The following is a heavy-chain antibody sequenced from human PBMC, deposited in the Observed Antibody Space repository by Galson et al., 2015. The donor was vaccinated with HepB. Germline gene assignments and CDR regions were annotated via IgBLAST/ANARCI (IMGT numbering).Heavy chain of an antibody. CDR1: GYTFTNYW. V-gene: IGHV5-10-1*01. D-gene: IGHD6-19*01. CDR3: ARLQSSIAVAGDY. Sequence: QSGAEVKKPGESLTISCTASGYTFTNYWISWVRQMPGKGLEWMGRIDPTDSYTNYRPSFQGHVTISVDKSTSTAFLYWSSLQASDTAVYYCARLQSSIAVAGDYWGQGTLITVSS. CDR2: IDPTDSYT. J-gene: IGHJ4*02.